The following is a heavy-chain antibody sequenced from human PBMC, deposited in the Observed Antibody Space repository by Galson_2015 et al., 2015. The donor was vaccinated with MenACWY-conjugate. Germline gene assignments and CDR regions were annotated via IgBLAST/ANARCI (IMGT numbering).Heavy chain of an antibody. CDR2: ISASGGTT. CDR1: GFGFSEYA. V-gene: IGHV3-23*01. J-gene: IGHJ5*02. CDR3: AKGPPMTLGLTWFDP. Sequence: GSLRLSCAASGFGFSEYAMGWVRQAPGKGLECVSSISASGGTTHYADSVKGRFTISRDNSKNILYLEMNSLTAEDTALYHCAKGPPMTLGLTWFDPWGQGTLVTVSS. D-gene: IGHD4/OR15-4a*01.